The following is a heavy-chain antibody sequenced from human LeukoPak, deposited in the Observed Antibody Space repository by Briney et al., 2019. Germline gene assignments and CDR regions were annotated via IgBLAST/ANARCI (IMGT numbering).Heavy chain of an antibody. V-gene: IGHV3-48*04. CDR2: ISSSSRTI. Sequence: PGGSLRLSCAASGFTFSSYRMNWVRQAPGKGLEWLSYISSSSRTIYYADSVKGRFTISRDNAKNSLYLQMNSLRAEDTAVYYCASGHVWGSYRFPAGYFDYWGQGTLVTVSS. CDR1: GFTFSSYR. J-gene: IGHJ4*02. CDR3: ASGHVWGSYRFPAGYFDY. D-gene: IGHD3-16*02.